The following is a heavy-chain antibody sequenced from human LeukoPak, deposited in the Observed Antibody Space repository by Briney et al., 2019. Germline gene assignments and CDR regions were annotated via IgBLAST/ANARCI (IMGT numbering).Heavy chain of an antibody. Sequence: PGGSLRLSCAASGFTFNNYEMNWVRQPPGKGLEWVSYISSSGRTMFYADSVKGRFTISRDNSKNTLYLQMNSLRAEDTAVYYCARKRVTAYYFDYWGQGTLVTVSS. D-gene: IGHD2-21*02. CDR2: ISSSGRTM. CDR1: GFTFNNYE. J-gene: IGHJ4*02. CDR3: ARKRVTAYYFDY. V-gene: IGHV3-48*03.